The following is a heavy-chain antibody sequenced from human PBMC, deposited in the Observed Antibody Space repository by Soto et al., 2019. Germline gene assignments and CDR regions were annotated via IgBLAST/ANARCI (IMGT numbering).Heavy chain of an antibody. CDR3: ARDSDSSGYYYDRRWFAP. V-gene: IGHV1-18*01. Sequence: GASVKVSCKASGYTFTRYGITWVRQAPGQGLEWMGWISAYNGNTNYAQKLQGRVTMTTDTSTSTAYMELRSLRSDDTAVYYCARDSDSSGYYYDRRWFAPWGQGTLVTVSS. J-gene: IGHJ5*02. CDR1: GYTFTRYG. CDR2: ISAYNGNT. D-gene: IGHD3-22*01.